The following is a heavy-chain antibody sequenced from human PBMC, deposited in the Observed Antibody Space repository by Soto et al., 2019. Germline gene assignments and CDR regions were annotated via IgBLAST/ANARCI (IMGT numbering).Heavy chain of an antibody. CDR1: GYTFTSYA. CDR2: LNAGNGNT. J-gene: IGHJ4*02. V-gene: IGHV1-3*01. D-gene: IGHD2-8*01. Sequence: QVQLVQSGAEVKKPGASVKVSCKASGYTFTSYAMHWVRQAPGQRLEWMGWLNAGNGNTKYSQKFQSRVTITRDTSASTAYMELSSLRSEDTAVYYCARGWGVYGGYFDYWGQGTLVTVSS. CDR3: ARGWGVYGGYFDY.